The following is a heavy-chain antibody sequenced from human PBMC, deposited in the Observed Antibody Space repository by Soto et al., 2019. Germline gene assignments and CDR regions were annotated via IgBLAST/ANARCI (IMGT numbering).Heavy chain of an antibody. J-gene: IGHJ5*02. CDR1: GGSISSGGYY. CDR3: ARSFGEDNWFDP. CDR2: IYYSGST. V-gene: IGHV4-31*03. D-gene: IGHD3-10*01. Sequence: LTCTVSGGSISSGGYYWSWIRQHPGKGLEWIGYIYYSGSTYYNPSLKSRVTISVDTSKNQFSLKLSSVTAADTAVYYCARSFGEDNWFDPWGQGTLVTVPP.